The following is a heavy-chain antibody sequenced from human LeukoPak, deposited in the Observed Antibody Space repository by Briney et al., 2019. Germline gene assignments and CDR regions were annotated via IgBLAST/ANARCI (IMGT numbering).Heavy chain of an antibody. CDR3: ARDSSYSSSWYHYYYYYMDV. D-gene: IGHD6-13*01. CDR1: SGSFSGYY. V-gene: IGHV4-34*01. CDR2: INHSGST. J-gene: IGHJ6*03. Sequence: PSETLSLTCSVYSGSFSGYYWSWIRQPPGKGLEWIGEINHSGSTNYNPSLKSRVTISVDTSKNQFSLKLSSVTAADTAVYYCARDSSYSSSWYHYYYYYMDVWGKGTTVTVSS.